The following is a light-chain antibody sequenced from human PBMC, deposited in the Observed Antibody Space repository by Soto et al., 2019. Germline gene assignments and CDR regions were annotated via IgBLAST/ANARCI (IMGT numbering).Light chain of an antibody. CDR3: AVWDDYLNAWV. CDR1: SSNIGRNT. J-gene: IGLJ3*02. V-gene: IGLV1-44*01. Sequence: QAVVTQPPSASGTPGQRVTISCSGSSSNIGRNTVNWYQQLPGTAPKLLIYSNNQRPSGVPDRFSDSKSGTSASLAISGLQSEDEADYYCAVWDDYLNAWVFGGGTKLTVL. CDR2: SNN.